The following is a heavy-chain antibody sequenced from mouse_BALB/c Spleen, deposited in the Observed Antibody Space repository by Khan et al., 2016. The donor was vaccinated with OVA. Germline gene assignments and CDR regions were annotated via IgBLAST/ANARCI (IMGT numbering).Heavy chain of an antibody. Sequence: QVQLKQSGAELARPGASVKMSCKASGYTFTSYTIHWIKKRPGQGLEWIGYINPSNGYTNYNQKFKDKATLTTDKSSTTAYLQLSSLTSDDSAVYNSVKDWAYRRRDGAFAYWGQGTLVTVSA. CDR2: INPSNGYT. J-gene: IGHJ3*01. V-gene: IGHV1-4*01. D-gene: IGHD4-1*01. CDR3: VKDWAYRRRDGAFAY. CDR1: GYTFTSYT.